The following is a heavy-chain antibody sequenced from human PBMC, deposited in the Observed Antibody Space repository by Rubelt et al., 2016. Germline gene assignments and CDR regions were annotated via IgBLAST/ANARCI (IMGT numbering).Heavy chain of an antibody. D-gene: IGHD5-24*01. Sequence: QVQLVESGGGVVQPGGSLRLSCAASGFTFSSYGMHWVRQAPGKGLEWVAFIRYYGSNKYYADAVRGRFTISRDNSKKTLYLQMNSLRAEDTAVYYCAKGGDGYNPGYYYYYGMDVWGQGTTVTVSS. CDR3: AKGGDGYNPGYYYYYGMDV. V-gene: IGHV3-30*02. J-gene: IGHJ6*02. CDR2: IRYYGSNK. CDR1: GFTFSSYG.